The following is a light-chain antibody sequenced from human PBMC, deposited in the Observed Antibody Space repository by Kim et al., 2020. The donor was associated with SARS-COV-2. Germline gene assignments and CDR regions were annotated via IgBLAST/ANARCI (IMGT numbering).Light chain of an antibody. Sequence: RATIHCKASQSVLYSSNNKNYLAWYQQKPGQPPKLLIYWASTRESGVPDRFSGSGSGTDFTLTISSLQAEDVAVYYCQQYYSARTFGQGTRLEIK. J-gene: IGKJ5*01. CDR1: QSVLYSSNNKNY. CDR2: WAS. CDR3: QQYYSART. V-gene: IGKV4-1*01.